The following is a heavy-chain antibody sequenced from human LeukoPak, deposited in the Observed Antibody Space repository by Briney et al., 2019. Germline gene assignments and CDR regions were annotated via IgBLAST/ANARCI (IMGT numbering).Heavy chain of an antibody. CDR2: IKSKTDGGTT. D-gene: IGHD3-3*01. V-gene: IGHV3-15*01. Sequence: GGSLRLSCAASGFTFSNAWMSWVRQAPGKGLEWVGRIKSKTDGGTTDYAAPVKGRFTISRDDSKNTLYLQMNSLKTEDTAVYYCARDLATFLEWLSTPIDYWGQGTLVTVSS. J-gene: IGHJ4*02. CDR1: GFTFSNAW. CDR3: ARDLATFLEWLSTPIDY.